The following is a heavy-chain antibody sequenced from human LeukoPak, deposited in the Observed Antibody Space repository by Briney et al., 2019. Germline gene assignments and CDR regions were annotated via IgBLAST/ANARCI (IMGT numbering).Heavy chain of an antibody. V-gene: IGHV1-2*02. CDR1: GYTFTGYY. Sequence: ASVKVSCKASGYTFTGYYMHWVRQAPGRGLEWMGWINPNSGGTNYAQKFQGRVTMTRDTSISTAYMELSRLRSDDTAVYYCARALFVVVPAAIGYWGQGTLVTVSS. CDR3: ARALFVVVPAAIGY. CDR2: INPNSGGT. D-gene: IGHD2-2*01. J-gene: IGHJ4*02.